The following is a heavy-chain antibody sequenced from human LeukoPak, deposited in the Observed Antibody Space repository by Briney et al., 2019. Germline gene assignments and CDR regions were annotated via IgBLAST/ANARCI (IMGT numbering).Heavy chain of an antibody. D-gene: IGHD4-17*01. CDR3: AKVYRAHGDYHAFDV. Sequence: GGSLRLSCAASRFSFSSYAMSWVRQAPGKGLEWVSSISGSGSSTYYADSGKDRFTISRDNSKNTLYLQMNSLRAEDTAVYYCAKVYRAHGDYHAFDVWGQGTMVTVSS. CDR1: RFSFSSYA. V-gene: IGHV3-23*01. J-gene: IGHJ3*01. CDR2: ISGSGSST.